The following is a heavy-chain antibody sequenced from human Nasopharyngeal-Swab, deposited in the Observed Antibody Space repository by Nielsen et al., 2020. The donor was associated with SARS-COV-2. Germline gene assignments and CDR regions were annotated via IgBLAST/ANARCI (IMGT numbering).Heavy chain of an antibody. D-gene: IGHD3-22*01. CDR2: IYYSGST. CDR1: GGSISSYY. Sequence: ESLKISCTVSGGSISSYYWSWIRQPPGKGLEWIGYIYYSGSTNYNPSLKSRVTISVDTSKNQFSLKLSSVTAADTAVYYCARGSDSSGYFDNTDAFDIWGQGTMVTVSS. V-gene: IGHV4-59*12. J-gene: IGHJ3*02. CDR3: ARGSDSSGYFDNTDAFDI.